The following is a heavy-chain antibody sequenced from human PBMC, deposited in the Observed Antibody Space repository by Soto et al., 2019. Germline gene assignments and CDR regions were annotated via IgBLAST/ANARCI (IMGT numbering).Heavy chain of an antibody. CDR3: ARDRGYPDSFDI. CDR2: INPNSGGT. D-gene: IGHD3-10*01. CDR1: GYTFTGYY. Sequence: GASVKVSCKASGYTFTGYYMHWVRQAPGQGLEWMGWINPNSGGTNYAQKFQGWVTMTRDTSISTAYMELNSLRVEDTAVYYCARDRGYPDSFDIWGQGTMVTVSS. J-gene: IGHJ3*02. V-gene: IGHV1-2*04.